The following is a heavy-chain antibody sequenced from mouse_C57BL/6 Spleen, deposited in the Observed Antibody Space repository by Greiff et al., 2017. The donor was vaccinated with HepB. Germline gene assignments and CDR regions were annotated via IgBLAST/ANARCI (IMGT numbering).Heavy chain of an antibody. CDR1: GYTFTSYG. Sequence: VQVVESGAELARPGASVKLSCKASGYTFTSYGISWVKQRTGQGLEWIGEIYPRSGNTYYNEKFKGKATLTADKSSSTAYMELRRLTSEDSAVYFCARDNYGFDYWGQGTTLTVSS. D-gene: IGHD1-1*01. J-gene: IGHJ2*01. CDR2: IYPRSGNT. V-gene: IGHV1-81*01. CDR3: ARDNYGFDY.